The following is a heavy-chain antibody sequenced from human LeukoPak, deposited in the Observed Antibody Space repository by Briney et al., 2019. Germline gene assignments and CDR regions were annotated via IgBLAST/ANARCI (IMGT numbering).Heavy chain of an antibody. CDR3: AKNGQTGFSFDP. J-gene: IGHJ5*02. CDR1: GGSLNGHY. V-gene: IGHV4-34*01. Sequence: SETLSLTCAVYGGSLNGHYWSWIRQPPGKGLEWIGEGSHNGGTKYNPSLKSRVTISADTSKNQFSLKLNSVTAADTAVYYCAKNGQTGFSFDPWGQGTLVTVSS. D-gene: IGHD1-14*01. CDR2: GSHNGGT.